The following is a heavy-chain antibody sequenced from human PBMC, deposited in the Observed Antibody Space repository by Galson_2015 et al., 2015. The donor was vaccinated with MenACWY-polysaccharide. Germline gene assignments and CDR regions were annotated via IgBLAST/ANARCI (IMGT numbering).Heavy chain of an antibody. CDR3: AHVVITYGGVIGDEAFDF. J-gene: IGHJ3*01. D-gene: IGHD3-16*02. Sequence: PALVKPTQTLALTCTFSGFSPTPTGVGVGWIRQPPGKALEWLAVIYWDGDNRYSPSLRSRLTITKDTSKNQVVLSMTNVDPVDTATYYCAHVVITYGGVIGDEAFDFWGQGTMVTVSS. CDR2: IYWDGDN. V-gene: IGHV2-5*02. CDR1: GFSPTPTGVG.